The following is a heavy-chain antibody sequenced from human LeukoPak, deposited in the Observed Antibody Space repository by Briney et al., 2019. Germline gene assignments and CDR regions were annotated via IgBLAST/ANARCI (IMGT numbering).Heavy chain of an antibody. CDR1: GSRFTSYW. CDR2: IYPGDSDT. J-gene: IGHJ4*02. D-gene: IGHD5-12*01. V-gene: IGHV5-51*01. CDR3: ARFSGYAYFDY. Sequence: GESLKISCKGSGSRFTSYWIGWVRPMPGRGLEWMGIIYPGDSDTRYSPSFQGQVTISADKSISTAYLQWSSLKASDTAMYYCARFSGYAYFDYWGQGTLVTVSS.